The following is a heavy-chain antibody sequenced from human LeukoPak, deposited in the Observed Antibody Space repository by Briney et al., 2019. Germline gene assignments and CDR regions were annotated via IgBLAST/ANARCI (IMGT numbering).Heavy chain of an antibody. CDR2: ISSSGSTI. J-gene: IGHJ4*02. CDR1: GFTFSSYE. CDR3: ARGLYGSGYYYFDY. Sequence: GGSLRLSCAASGFTFSSYEMNWVHQAPGKGLEWVSYISSSGSTIYYADSVKGRFTISRDSAKNSLYLQMNSLRAEDTAVYYCARGLYGSGYYYFDYWGQGTLVTVSS. V-gene: IGHV3-48*03. D-gene: IGHD3-10*01.